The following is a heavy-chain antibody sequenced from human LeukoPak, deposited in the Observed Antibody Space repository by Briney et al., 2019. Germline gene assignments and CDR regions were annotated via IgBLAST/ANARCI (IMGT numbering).Heavy chain of an antibody. CDR2: IIPILGIA. J-gene: IGHJ4*02. CDR3: ARDCGYSYGSLYYFDY. D-gene: IGHD5-18*01. CDR1: GGTFSSYA. V-gene: IGHV1-69*04. Sequence: ASVKVSCKASGGTFSSYAISWVRQAPGQGLEWMGRIIPILGIANYAQKFQGRVTITADKSTSTAYMELSSLRSEDTAVYYCARDCGYSYGSLYYFDYWGQGTLVTVSS.